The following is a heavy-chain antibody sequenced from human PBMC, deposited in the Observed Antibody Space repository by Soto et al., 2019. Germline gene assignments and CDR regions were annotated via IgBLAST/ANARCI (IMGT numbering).Heavy chain of an antibody. D-gene: IGHD5-12*01. CDR2: IYYSGST. J-gene: IGHJ5*02. CDR3: ARDEPSGGYEP. V-gene: IGHV4-31*03. CDR1: GGPISSGGYY. Sequence: LSLTCTVSGGPISSGGYYWSWIRQHPGKGLEWIGYIYYSGSTYYNPSLKSRVTISVDTSKNQFSLKLSSVTAADTAGYYCARDEPSGGYEPWGQGTLVTVSS.